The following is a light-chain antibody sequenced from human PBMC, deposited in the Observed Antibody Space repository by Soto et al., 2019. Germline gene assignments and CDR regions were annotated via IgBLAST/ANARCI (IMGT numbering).Light chain of an antibody. CDR2: DAS. J-gene: IGKJ4*01. CDR1: QSVSGY. V-gene: IGKV3-11*01. CDR3: QQRSNWPST. Sequence: EIVLTQSPATLSLSPGNRATLSCRASQSVSGYLAWYQQKPGQAPRLLIYDASNRATGIPARFSGRGSGTDSTLSFTSLEPEDFAVYYCQQRSNWPSTFGGGTKVEI.